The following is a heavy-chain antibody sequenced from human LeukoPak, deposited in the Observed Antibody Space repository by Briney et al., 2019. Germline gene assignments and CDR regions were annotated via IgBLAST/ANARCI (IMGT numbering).Heavy chain of an antibody. D-gene: IGHD3-22*01. CDR2: INHSGST. J-gene: IGHJ4*02. CDR3: ARGYPGGYDSIPGAGY. Sequence: SPSETLSLTCTVSGGSISSYYWSWIRQPPGKGLEWIGEINHSGSTNYNPSLKSRVTISVDTSKNQFSLKLSSVTAADTAVYYCARGYPGGYDSIPGAGYWGQGTLVTVSS. V-gene: IGHV4-34*01. CDR1: GGSISSYY.